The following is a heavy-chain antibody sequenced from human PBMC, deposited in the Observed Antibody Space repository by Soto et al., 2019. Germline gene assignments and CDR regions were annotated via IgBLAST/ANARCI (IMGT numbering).Heavy chain of an antibody. CDR1: GDTFSSYA. CDR3: AETRIRYIDWLALEAFDI. V-gene: IGHV1-69*13. Sequence: SVKVSCKASGDTFSSYAISWVRQAPGQGLEWMGGIIPIFGTANYAQKFQGRVTITADESTSTAYMELSSLRSEDTAVYYCAETRIRYIDWLALEAFDIWGQGTMVTVSS. D-gene: IGHD3-9*01. J-gene: IGHJ3*02. CDR2: IIPIFGTA.